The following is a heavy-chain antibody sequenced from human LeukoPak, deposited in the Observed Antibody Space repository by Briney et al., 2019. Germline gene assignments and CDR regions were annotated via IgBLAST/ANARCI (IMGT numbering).Heavy chain of an antibody. CDR3: ARGSYYYMDV. J-gene: IGHJ6*03. Sequence: ASVKVSCKASGYTFTNYYMHWVRQAPGQGLEWMGIINPNGGSTSYAQRFQGRVTMTRDTSTSTFYMELSTLRYEDTAVYYCARGSYYYMDVWVKGTTVTISS. V-gene: IGHV1-46*01. CDR2: INPNGGST. CDR1: GYTFTNYY.